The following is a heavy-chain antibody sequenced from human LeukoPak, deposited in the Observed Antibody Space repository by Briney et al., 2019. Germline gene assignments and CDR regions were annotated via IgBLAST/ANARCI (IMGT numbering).Heavy chain of an antibody. Sequence: PGGSLRLSCAASGFTFSDYYMDWVRQAPGKGLEWVGLIRNKANSYTTEYAASVKGRFTISRDDSNNSLFLQMNSLQTEDTAVYFCARTFPPRDGLVNYFDYWGQGTLVTVSS. CDR1: GFTFSDYY. J-gene: IGHJ4*02. CDR3: ARTFPPRDGLVNYFDY. V-gene: IGHV3-72*01. D-gene: IGHD3-9*01. CDR2: IRNKANSYTT.